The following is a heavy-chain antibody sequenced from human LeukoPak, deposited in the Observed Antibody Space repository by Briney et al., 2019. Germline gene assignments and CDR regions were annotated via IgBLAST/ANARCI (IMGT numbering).Heavy chain of an antibody. CDR1: GFTFSTFA. Sequence: GGSLRLSCSASGFTFSTFAMHWVRQAPGKRLEYVSGINNNGDSTYYSDSVKARLTISRDNSKNTLFLQMASLRAEDTAAYYCVKTMMTFGGVIRTDAFDIWGQGTMVIVSS. D-gene: IGHD3-16*01. J-gene: IGHJ3*02. CDR3: VKTMMTFGGVIRTDAFDI. CDR2: INNNGDST. V-gene: IGHV3-64D*06.